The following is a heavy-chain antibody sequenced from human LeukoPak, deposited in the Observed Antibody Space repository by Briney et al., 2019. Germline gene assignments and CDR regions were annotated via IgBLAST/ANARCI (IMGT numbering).Heavy chain of an antibody. D-gene: IGHD3-22*01. CDR3: ARSTGDSSGYYPGYYFDY. J-gene: IGHJ4*02. V-gene: IGHV4-30-2*01. CDR1: GGSISSGGYS. Sequence: SETLSLTCAVSGGSISSGGYSWSWIRQPPGKGLEWIGYIYHSGSTYYNPSLKSRVTISVDRSKNQFSLKLSSVTAADTAVYYCARSTGDSSGYYPGYYFDYWGQGTLVTVSP. CDR2: IYHSGST.